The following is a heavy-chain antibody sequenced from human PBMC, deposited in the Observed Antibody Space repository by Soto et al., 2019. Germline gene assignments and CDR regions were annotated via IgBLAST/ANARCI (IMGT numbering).Heavy chain of an antibody. CDR2: IYYSGST. CDR1: GGSISSYY. V-gene: IGHV4-59*01. CDR3: ARDRRVVGAPPTFYAPFDI. Sequence: PSETLSLTCTVSGGSISSYYWSWIRQPPGKGLEWIGYIYYSGSTNYNPSLKSRVTISVNTSKNQFSLKLSSVTAADTAVYYCARDRRVVGAPPTFYAPFDIWGQGTMVTVSS. J-gene: IGHJ3*02. D-gene: IGHD1-26*01.